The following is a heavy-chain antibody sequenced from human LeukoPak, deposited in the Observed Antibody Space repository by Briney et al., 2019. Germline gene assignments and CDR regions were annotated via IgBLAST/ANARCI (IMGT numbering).Heavy chain of an antibody. CDR3: AGINGGYVAMDV. CDR2: IYYSGST. Sequence: SETLSLTCTVSGGSISSYYWSWIRQPPGKGLEWIGYIYYSGSTNYNPSLKSRVTISVDTSKNQFSLKLSSVTAADTAVYYCAGINGGYVAMDVWGKGTTVTVSS. CDR1: GGSISSYY. V-gene: IGHV4-59*01. D-gene: IGHD5-12*01. J-gene: IGHJ6*03.